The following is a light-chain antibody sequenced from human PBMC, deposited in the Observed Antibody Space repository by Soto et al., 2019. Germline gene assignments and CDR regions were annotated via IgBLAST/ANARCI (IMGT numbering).Light chain of an antibody. CDR1: QNXASN. CDR3: QQYNNWTRT. J-gene: IGKJ1*01. Sequence: EIVMTQSPATLSVSPGEGSTLSCRASQNXASNSALYQQKPGQAPRFRXDGSSTMATGIPARFSGSGSGTEFTLTISSLQSEYFAVYYCQQYNNWTRTFGQGTKVDIK. V-gene: IGKV3-15*01. CDR2: GSS.